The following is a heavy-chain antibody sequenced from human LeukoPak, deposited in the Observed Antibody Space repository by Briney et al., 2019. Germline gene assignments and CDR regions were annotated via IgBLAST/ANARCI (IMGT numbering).Heavy chain of an antibody. CDR2: IYPGDSDT. Sequence: GESLKISCKGSGYSFTSYWIGWVRQMPGKGLEWMGIIYPGDSDTRHSPSFQGQVTISADKSISTAYLQWSSLKASDTAMYYCARRVTYCTNGLCSDRYYFDYWGQGTLVTVSS. CDR1: GYSFTSYW. CDR3: ARRVTYCTNGLCSDRYYFDY. D-gene: IGHD2-8*01. V-gene: IGHV5-51*01. J-gene: IGHJ4*02.